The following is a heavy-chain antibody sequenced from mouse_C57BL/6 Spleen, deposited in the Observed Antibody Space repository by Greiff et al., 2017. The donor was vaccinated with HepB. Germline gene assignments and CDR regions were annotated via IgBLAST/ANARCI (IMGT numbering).Heavy chain of an antibody. J-gene: IGHJ1*03. CDR2: IWSGGST. Sequence: VQLKESGPGLVQPSQSLSITCTVSGFSLTSYGVHWVRQSPGKGLEWLGVIWSGGSTDYNAAFISRLSISKDNSKSQVFFKMNSLQADDTAIYYCARRDGSSSYWYFDVWGTGTTVTVSS. CDR1: GFSLTSYG. V-gene: IGHV2-2*01. D-gene: IGHD1-1*01. CDR3: ARRDGSSSYWYFDV.